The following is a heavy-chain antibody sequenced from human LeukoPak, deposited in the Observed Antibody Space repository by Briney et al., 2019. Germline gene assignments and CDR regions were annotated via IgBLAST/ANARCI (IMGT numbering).Heavy chain of an antibody. CDR3: AKWGHSGSYYDY. V-gene: IGHV3-23*01. D-gene: IGHD1-26*01. CDR1: GFTFSTYA. Sequence: GGSLRLSCAASGFTFSTYAMSWVRQAPGKGLEWVSSISVSGGNTYHADSVKGRFTISRDNSKNTLDLQMNSLRAEDTAVYYCAKWGHSGSYYDYRGQGTLVTVSS. J-gene: IGHJ4*02. CDR2: ISVSGGNT.